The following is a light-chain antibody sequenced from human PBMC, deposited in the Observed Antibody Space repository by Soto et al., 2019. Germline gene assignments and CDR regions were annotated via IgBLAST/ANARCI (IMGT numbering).Light chain of an antibody. CDR1: SSDVGTYNY. J-gene: IGLJ2*01. CDR3: SSYTSSAFVV. V-gene: IGLV2-14*01. CDR2: GVT. Sequence: QSALTQPASVSGSPGQSITISCTGTSSDVGTYNYVSWFQHHPGKAPKLLIYGVTNRPSGVSNRFSGSKSGNTASLTISGLQAEDEAGYYCSSYTSSAFVVFGGGTKLTVL.